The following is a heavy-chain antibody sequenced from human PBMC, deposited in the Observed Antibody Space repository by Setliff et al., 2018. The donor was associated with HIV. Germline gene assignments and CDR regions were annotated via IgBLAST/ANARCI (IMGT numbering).Heavy chain of an antibody. CDR2: IQSGGIM. D-gene: IGHD3-22*01. J-gene: IGHJ3*01. Sequence: GGSLRLSCAASGLTLSNSAMTWVRQRPGRGLEWVSLIQSGGIMYYADSVKGRFTISRDNSNNTLSLQMSSLRAEDTALYYCAKLDYYDYSGSWARKVAIDFWGRGKMVTVSS. V-gene: IGHV3-23*01. CDR1: GLTLSNSA. CDR3: AKLDYYDYSGSWARKVAIDF.